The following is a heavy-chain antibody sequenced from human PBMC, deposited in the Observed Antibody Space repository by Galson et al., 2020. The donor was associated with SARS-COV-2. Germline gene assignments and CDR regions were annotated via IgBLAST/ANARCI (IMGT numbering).Heavy chain of an antibody. V-gene: IGHV4-61*02. CDR3: ARESRWELYFDY. Sequence: SETLSLTCTVSGVSISSSSYYWSWIRQPAGKGLEWIGRIYISERTNYNPSLKSRVTISADTSKNQFSLRLTSVTAADTAVYYCARESRWELYFDYWGQGSLVTVSS. J-gene: IGHJ4*02. D-gene: IGHD1-26*01. CDR1: GVSISSSSYY. CDR2: IYISERT.